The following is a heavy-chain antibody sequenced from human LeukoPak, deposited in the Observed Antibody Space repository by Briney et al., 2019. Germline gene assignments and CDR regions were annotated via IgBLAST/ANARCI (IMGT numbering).Heavy chain of an antibody. CDR3: ATLPNYYDSSGFDY. J-gene: IGHJ4*02. D-gene: IGHD3-22*01. CDR2: INHSGST. V-gene: IGHV4-34*01. Sequence: GRXXIGEINHSGSTNYNPSLKSRVTISVDTSKNQFSLKLSSVTAADTAVYYCATLPNYYDSSGFDYWGQGTLVTVSS.